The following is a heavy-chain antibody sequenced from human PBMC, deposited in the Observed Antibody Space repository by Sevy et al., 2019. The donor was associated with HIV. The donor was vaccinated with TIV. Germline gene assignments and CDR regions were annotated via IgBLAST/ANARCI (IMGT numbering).Heavy chain of an antibody. D-gene: IGHD1-26*01. J-gene: IGHJ4*02. Sequence: SETLPLTCTVSGGSITSLYWNWTRQPPGKGLEWIANIYYNGHINYNPSLKSRVTLSLDTSKNQFSLRLSSVTAADTAMYYCAGENAWGRGYSWGQGTLVTVSS. V-gene: IGHV4-59*08. CDR1: GGSITSLY. CDR3: AGENAWGRGYS. CDR2: IYYNGHI.